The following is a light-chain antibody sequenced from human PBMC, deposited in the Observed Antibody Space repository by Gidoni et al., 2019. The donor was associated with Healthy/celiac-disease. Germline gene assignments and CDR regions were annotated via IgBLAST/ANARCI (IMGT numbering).Light chain of an antibody. CDR2: AAS. CDR3: QQSYSTPST. J-gene: IGKJ5*01. CDR1: QSISSY. V-gene: IGKV1-39*01. Sequence: DIQMTQSPSSLSASVGDRVTITCRASQSISSYLNWYQQKPGKAPKLLIYAASSLQSGVPSRFSGSGSGTDFTLTISSLQPEDFATYYCQQSYSTPSTFGHXTRLDIK.